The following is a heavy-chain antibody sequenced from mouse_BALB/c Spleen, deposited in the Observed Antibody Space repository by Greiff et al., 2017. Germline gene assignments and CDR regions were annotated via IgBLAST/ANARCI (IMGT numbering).Heavy chain of an antibody. J-gene: IGHJ4*01. CDR1: GYTFTDYA. V-gene: IGHV1S137*01. D-gene: IGHD1-1*01. CDR3: ARGDYYGSSYDYAMDY. CDR2: ISTYYGDA. Sequence: QVQLQQPGAELVRPGVSVKISCKGSGYTFTDYAMHWVKQSHAKSLEWIGVISTYYGDASYNQKFKGKATMTVDKSSSTAYMELARLTSEDSAIYYCARGDYYGSSYDYAMDYWGQGTSVTVSS.